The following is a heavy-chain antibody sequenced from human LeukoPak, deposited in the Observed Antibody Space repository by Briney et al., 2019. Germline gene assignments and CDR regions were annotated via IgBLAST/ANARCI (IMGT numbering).Heavy chain of an antibody. CDR3: AVYDFWSGYSDY. J-gene: IGHJ4*02. CDR1: GFTVSSNY. V-gene: IGHV3-23*01. CDR2: ISGSGGST. D-gene: IGHD3-3*01. Sequence: PGGSLRLSCAASGFTVSSNYMSWVRQAPGKGLEWVSAISGSGGSTYYADSVKGRFTISRDNSKNTLYLQMNSLRAEDTAVYCCAVYDFWSGYSDYWGQGTLVTVSS.